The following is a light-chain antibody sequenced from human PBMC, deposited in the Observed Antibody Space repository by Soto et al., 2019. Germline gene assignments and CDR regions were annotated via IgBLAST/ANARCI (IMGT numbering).Light chain of an antibody. Sequence: DIVLTQSPGTLSLSPGERATLSCRASQSVPSDWLAWYQNKPGQAPRLLIYGASSRATGVPDRVSGSGSGTDFTLTINSLEPEDFAVYYCQQCDSSPYTFGQGTKLEIK. V-gene: IGKV3-20*01. CDR1: QSVPSDW. CDR2: GAS. CDR3: QQCDSSPYT. J-gene: IGKJ2*01.